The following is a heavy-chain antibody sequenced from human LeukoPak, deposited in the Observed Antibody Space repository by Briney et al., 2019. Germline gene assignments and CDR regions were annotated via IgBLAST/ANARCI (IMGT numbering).Heavy chain of an antibody. D-gene: IGHD1-1*01. CDR2: ISAYNGKT. CDR1: GGTFSSYA. CDR3: ARAPERLGWFDP. J-gene: IGHJ5*02. V-gene: IGHV1-18*01. Sequence: ASVKVSCKASGGTFSSYAISWVRQAPGQGLEWMGWISAYNGKTNYAQKLQGRVTMTTDTSTSTAYMELRSLRSDDTAVFYCARAPERLGWFDPWGQGTLVTVSS.